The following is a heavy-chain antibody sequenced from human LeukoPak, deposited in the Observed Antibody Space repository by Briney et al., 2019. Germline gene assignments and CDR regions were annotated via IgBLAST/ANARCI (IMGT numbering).Heavy chain of an antibody. Sequence: GASVKVSCKASGGTFSSYAISWVRQAPGQGLEWMGGIIPIFGTANYEQKFQGRVTITTDESTSTAYMELSSLRSEDTAVYYCASREVPDNYYYYYMDVWGKGTTVTVSS. V-gene: IGHV1-69*05. CDR3: ASREVPDNYYYYYMDV. J-gene: IGHJ6*03. CDR2: IIPIFGTA. D-gene: IGHD2-2*01. CDR1: GGTFSSYA.